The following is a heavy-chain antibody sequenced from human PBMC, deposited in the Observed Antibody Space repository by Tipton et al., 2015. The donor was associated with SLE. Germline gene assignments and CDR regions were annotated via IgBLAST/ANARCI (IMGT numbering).Heavy chain of an antibody. CDR3: HGGASHYYGSGRFSRGDYSDIDV. Sequence: TLSLTCTVSGASVSSFCWNWIRQSPGKGLEWIACVCNSVSTNYDPSLKSRGTISVDTSKSQFSFSLMLSSVTAADTALYDCHGGASHYYGSGRFSRGDYSDIDVWGKETTVTVSS. CDR2: VCNSVST. D-gene: IGHD3-10*01. J-gene: IGHJ6*04. V-gene: IGHV4-59*02. CDR1: GASVSSFC.